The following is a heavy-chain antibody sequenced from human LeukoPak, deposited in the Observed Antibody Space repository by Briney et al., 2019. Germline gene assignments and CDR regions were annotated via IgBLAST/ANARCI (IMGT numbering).Heavy chain of an antibody. Sequence: SETLSLTCTVSGGSISSYYWSWIRQPPGKGLEWIGYIYYSGSTNYNPSLKSRVTISVDTSKNQFSLKLSSVTAADTAVYYCARHVVVTVTTFNWFDPWGQGTLVTVSS. CDR1: GGSISSYY. CDR2: IYYSGST. J-gene: IGHJ5*02. CDR3: ARHVVVTVTTFNWFDP. D-gene: IGHD4-17*01. V-gene: IGHV4-59*08.